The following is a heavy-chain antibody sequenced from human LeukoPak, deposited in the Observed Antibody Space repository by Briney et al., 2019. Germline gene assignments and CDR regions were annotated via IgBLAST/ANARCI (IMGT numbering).Heavy chain of an antibody. CDR1: GGIFSRFT. J-gene: IGHJ4*02. V-gene: IGHV1-69*13. CDR3: ARSGSCSSTSCYWSFDY. CDR2: ITPIFGTA. D-gene: IGHD2-2*01. Sequence: SVTVSCKASGGIFSRFTISWVRQAPGQGFEWMGGITPIFGTANFAQKFQGRVSITADESTSTAFMELSSLRSEDTAVYYCARSGSCSSTSCYWSFDYWGQGTLVTVSS.